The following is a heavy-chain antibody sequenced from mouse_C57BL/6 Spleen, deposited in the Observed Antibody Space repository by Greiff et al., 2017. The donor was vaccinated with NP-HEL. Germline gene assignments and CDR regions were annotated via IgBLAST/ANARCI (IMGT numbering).Heavy chain of an antibody. V-gene: IGHV14-4*01. CDR3: TTTILRAMDY. Sequence: EVQLVESGAELVRPGASVKLSCTASGFNIKDDYMHWVKQRPEQGLEWIGWIDPENGDTEYASKFQGKATITADPSSNTAYLQLSSLTSEDTAVYYCTTTILRAMDYWGQGTSVTGSS. CDR2: IDPENGDT. CDR1: GFNIKDDY. J-gene: IGHJ4*01.